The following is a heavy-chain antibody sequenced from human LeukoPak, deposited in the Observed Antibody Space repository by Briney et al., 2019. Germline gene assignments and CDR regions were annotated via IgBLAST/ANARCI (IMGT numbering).Heavy chain of an antibody. CDR1: GGSISSSSYY. D-gene: IGHD2-15*01. Sequence: SETLSLTCTVSGGSISSSSYYWGWIRQPPGKGLEWIGSIYHSGSTYYNPSLKSRVTISVDTSKNQFSLKLSSVTAADTAVYYCASTRSGGSTHWGQGTLVTVSS. CDR3: ASTRSGGSTH. CDR2: IYHSGST. J-gene: IGHJ4*02. V-gene: IGHV4-39*07.